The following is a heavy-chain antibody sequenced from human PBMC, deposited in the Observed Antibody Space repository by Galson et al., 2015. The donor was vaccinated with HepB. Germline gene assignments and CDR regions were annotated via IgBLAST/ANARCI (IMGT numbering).Heavy chain of an antibody. D-gene: IGHD3-16*02. CDR1: GFTFSNYA. Sequence: SLRLSCAASGFTFSNYAMHWVRQAPGKGLEWVAAVSFDGSNKYYADSVKGRFTISRDNSKSTLYLQMNSLRTEDTAVYYCARTNYDYLWGSYPYWGQGTLVTVSS. V-gene: IGHV3-30*04. J-gene: IGHJ4*02. CDR2: VSFDGSNK. CDR3: ARTNYDYLWGSYPY.